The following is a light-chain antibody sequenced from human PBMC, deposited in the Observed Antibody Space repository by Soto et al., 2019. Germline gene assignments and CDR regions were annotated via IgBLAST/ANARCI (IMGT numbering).Light chain of an antibody. CDR1: QGISTY. Sequence: DIQLTQSPSFLSASVGDRVTITCRASQGISTYLAWYQQRPGKAPKLLMSAASTLQSGVSSRFSGSGSGTEFTLTISSLQPEDFATYYCQQLKNYPLTFGGGTKVEIK. CDR3: QQLKNYPLT. CDR2: AAS. V-gene: IGKV1-9*01. J-gene: IGKJ4*01.